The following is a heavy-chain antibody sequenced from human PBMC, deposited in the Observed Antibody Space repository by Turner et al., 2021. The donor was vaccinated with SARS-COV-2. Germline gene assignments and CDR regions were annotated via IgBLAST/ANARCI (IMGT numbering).Heavy chain of an antibody. CDR3: ARLRYYGSGSYLALPDYGMDV. Sequence: VQLVQSGAEVKKPGASVKVSCKASGYTFTSYGISWVRQAPGQGLEWMGWISGYNGNTNYVQKLQGRVTMTTDTSTSTAYMELRSLRSDDTAVYYCARLRYYGSGSYLALPDYGMDVWGQGTTVTVSS. J-gene: IGHJ6*02. CDR2: ISGYNGNT. V-gene: IGHV1-18*01. D-gene: IGHD3-10*01. CDR1: GYTFTSYG.